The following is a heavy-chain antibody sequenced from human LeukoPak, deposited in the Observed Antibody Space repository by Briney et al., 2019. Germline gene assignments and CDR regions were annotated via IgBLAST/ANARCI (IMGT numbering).Heavy chain of an antibody. CDR3: AGPHVLLWFGDRSDAFDI. CDR1: GGSFSGYY. CDR2: INHSGST. J-gene: IGHJ3*02. D-gene: IGHD3-10*01. V-gene: IGHV4-34*01. Sequence: SETLSLTCAVYGGSFSGYYWSWIRQPPGKGLEWIGEINHSGSTNYNPSLKSRVTISVDTSKNQFSLKLSSVTAADTAVYYCAGPHVLLWFGDRSDAFDIWGQGTMVTVSS.